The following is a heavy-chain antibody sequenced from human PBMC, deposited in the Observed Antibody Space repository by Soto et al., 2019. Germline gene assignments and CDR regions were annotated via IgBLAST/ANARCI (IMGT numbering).Heavy chain of an antibody. CDR2: ISAYNGNT. D-gene: IGHD1-1*01. CDR3: ARFPVGTSGTTNDAFDI. V-gene: IGHV1-18*04. J-gene: IGHJ3*02. Sequence: VASVKVSCKASGYTFTSYGISWVRQAPGQGLEWMGWISAYNGNTNYAQKLQGRVTMTTDTSTSTAYMELSSLRSEDTAVYYCARFPVGTSGTTNDAFDIWGQGTMVTVSS. CDR1: GYTFTSYG.